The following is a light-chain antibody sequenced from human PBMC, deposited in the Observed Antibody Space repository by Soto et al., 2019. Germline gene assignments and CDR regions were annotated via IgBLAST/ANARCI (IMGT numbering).Light chain of an antibody. CDR3: QQRNIWPWT. J-gene: IGKJ1*01. Sequence: EVVLTQSPATLSLPPGERATLSCRASQSVISYLAWYQQKPGQPPRLLIYDTSNRATGVPARFSGSGSGTDFTLTISSLEPEDFAVYYCQQRNIWPWTFGQGTKVEIK. CDR2: DTS. CDR1: QSVISY. V-gene: IGKV3-11*01.